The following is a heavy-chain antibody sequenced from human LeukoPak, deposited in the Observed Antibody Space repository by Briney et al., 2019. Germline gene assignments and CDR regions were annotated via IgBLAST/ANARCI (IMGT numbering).Heavy chain of an antibody. D-gene: IGHD1-26*01. CDR3: AGVIAGATGYYYYYMDV. V-gene: IGHV4-34*01. Sequence: SETLSLTCAVYGGSFSGYYWSWIRQPPGKGLEWIGEINHSGSTNYNPSLKSRVTISVDKSKNQFSLKLSSVTAADTAVYYCAGVIAGATGYYYYYMDVWGKGTTVTVSS. CDR2: INHSGST. J-gene: IGHJ6*03. CDR1: GGSFSGYY.